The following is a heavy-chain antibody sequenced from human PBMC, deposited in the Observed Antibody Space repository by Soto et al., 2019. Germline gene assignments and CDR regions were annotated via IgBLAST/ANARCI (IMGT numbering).Heavy chain of an antibody. V-gene: IGHV3-23*01. CDR3: AKGGYYDYVWGSYRPFDY. J-gene: IGHJ4*02. Sequence: EVQLLESGGGLVQPGGSLRLSCAASGFTFSSYAMSWVRQAPGKGLEWVSAISGSGGSTYYADSVKGRYTISRDNSKNTLYQQMSSLRAEDTAVYYCAKGGYYDYVWGSYRPFDYWGQGSLVTVSS. CDR2: ISGSGGST. CDR1: GFTFSSYA. D-gene: IGHD3-16*02.